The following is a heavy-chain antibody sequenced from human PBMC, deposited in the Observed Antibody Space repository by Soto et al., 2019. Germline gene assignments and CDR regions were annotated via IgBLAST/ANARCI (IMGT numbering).Heavy chain of an antibody. D-gene: IGHD2-15*01. CDR3: AHRPSYCSGGSCYSGFDY. V-gene: IGHV2-5*02. CDR1: GFSLSTSGVG. Sequence: QITLKESGPTLVKPTQTLTLTCTFSGFSLSTSGVGVGWIRQPPGKALEWLALIYWDDDKRHSPSLKSRLTITKDTSNNQVVLTMTNMDPVDTATYYCAHRPSYCSGGSCYSGFDYWGQGTLVTVSS. J-gene: IGHJ4*02. CDR2: IYWDDDK.